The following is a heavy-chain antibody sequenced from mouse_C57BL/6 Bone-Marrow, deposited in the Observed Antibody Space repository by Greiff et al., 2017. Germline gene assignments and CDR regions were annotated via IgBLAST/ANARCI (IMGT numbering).Heavy chain of an antibody. J-gene: IGHJ3*01. CDR1: GYTFTSYG. V-gene: IGHV1-81*01. CDR2: IYPRSGNT. Sequence: QVQLQQSGAELARPGASVKLSCKASGYTFTSYGISWVKQRTGQGLEWIGEIYPRSGNTYYNEKFKGKATFTADTSSNTAYMQLSSLTTEDSAIYYCASPLYYDYGLWFAYWGQGTLVTVSA. D-gene: IGHD2-4*01. CDR3: ASPLYYDYGLWFAY.